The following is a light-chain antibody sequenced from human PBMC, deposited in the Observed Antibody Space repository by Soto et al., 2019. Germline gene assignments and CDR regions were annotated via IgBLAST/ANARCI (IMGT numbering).Light chain of an antibody. CDR2: SHN. CDR1: SSNIGSTT. Sequence: QSVLTQPPSASGTPGQRVTISCSGSSSNIGSTTVNWYQQLPGTAPKLLIYSHNQRPSGVPDRFSGSKSGTSASLAISWLQSEDEADYYCAALDDSLNGWVFGGGTKLTVL. CDR3: AALDDSLNGWV. J-gene: IGLJ3*02. V-gene: IGLV1-44*01.